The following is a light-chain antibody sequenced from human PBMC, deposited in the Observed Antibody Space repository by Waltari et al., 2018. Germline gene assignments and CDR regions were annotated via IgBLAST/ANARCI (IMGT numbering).Light chain of an antibody. J-gene: IGKJ4*01. V-gene: IGKV2-30*02. CDR3: MQGTHWPPS. Sequence: DVVMTQSPLSLPVTLGQPVSISCRSSQSLVHRDGSTYLNWFHQRPGQSPRRLIYRVSNRDSGVPDRCSGSGSGSDFTLIISRVEAEDVGVYFCMQGTHWPPSFGGGTKVEIK. CDR1: QSLVHRDGSTY. CDR2: RVS.